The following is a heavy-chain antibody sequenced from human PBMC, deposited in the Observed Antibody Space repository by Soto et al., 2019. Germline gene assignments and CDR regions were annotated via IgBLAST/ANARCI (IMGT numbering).Heavy chain of an antibody. CDR3: ARGSGGGFDD. J-gene: IGHJ4*02. CDR1: GGTFSTSI. CDR2: IIPVLGIA. Sequence: QVQLVQSGAEVKKPGSSVKVSCKDSGGTFSTSIINWVRQASGQGLEWMGRIIPVLGIANYAQKFQGRVTITADKSTGTADMDLSSLSSEDTAIYYCARGSGGGFDDWGQGTLVTVSS. V-gene: IGHV1-69*02. D-gene: IGHD1-26*01.